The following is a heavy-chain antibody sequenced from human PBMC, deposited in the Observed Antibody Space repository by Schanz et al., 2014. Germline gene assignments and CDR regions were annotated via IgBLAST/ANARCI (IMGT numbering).Heavy chain of an antibody. V-gene: IGHV3-48*01. Sequence: EVQLVESGGGLIQPGGSLRLSCAASGFSFSSYAMGWVRQAPGKGLEWVSYVSRSTPDIYYADSVKGRFTMSRDNAKNSVFLQMNSLRAEDTAVYYCARGGPAYYFDDWGQGTLVTVSS. CDR1: GFSFSSYA. CDR3: ARGGPAYYFDD. CDR2: VSRSTPDI. J-gene: IGHJ4*02.